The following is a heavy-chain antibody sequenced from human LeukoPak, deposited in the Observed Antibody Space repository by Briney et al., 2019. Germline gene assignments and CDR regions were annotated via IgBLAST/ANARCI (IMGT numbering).Heavy chain of an antibody. CDR1: GFTVSSNY. J-gene: IGHJ6*02. Sequence: GGPLRLSCAASGFTVSSNYMSWVRQAPGKGLEWVSVIYSGGSTYYADSVKGRFTISRDNSKNTLYLQMNSLRAEDTAVYYCARVLTISRNYYYGMDVWGQGTTVTVSS. CDR3: ARVLTISRNYYYGMDV. D-gene: IGHD1-14*01. V-gene: IGHV3-66*01. CDR2: IYSGGST.